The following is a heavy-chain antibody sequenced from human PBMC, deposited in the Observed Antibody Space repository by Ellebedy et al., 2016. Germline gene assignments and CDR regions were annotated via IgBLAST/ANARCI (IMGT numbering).Heavy chain of an antibody. CDR3: ASGGKRVGRDAFDI. J-gene: IGHJ3*02. Sequence: GESLKISXAASGFTLSSFWMSWVRQAPGKGLEWVANIKQDGGVTHYVDSVKGRFTISRDNAKNSLYLQMNSLRAEDTAVYYCASGGKRVGRDAFDIWGQGTMVTVSS. V-gene: IGHV3-7*01. D-gene: IGHD3-16*01. CDR1: GFTLSSFW. CDR2: IKQDGGVT.